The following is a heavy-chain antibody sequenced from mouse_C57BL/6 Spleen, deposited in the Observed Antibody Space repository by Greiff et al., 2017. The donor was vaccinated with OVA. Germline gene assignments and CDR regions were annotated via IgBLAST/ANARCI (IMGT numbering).Heavy chain of an antibody. Sequence: VQLQQSGAELVRPGASVTLSCKASGYTFTDYEMHWVKQTPVHGLEWIGAIDPETGGTAYNQKFKGKAILTADKSSSTAYMELRSLTSEDSAVYYCTPDGYETACVADWGQGTLVTVAA. CDR3: TPDGYETACVAD. J-gene: IGHJ3*01. CDR1: GYTFTDYE. CDR2: IDPETGGT. D-gene: IGHD2-2*01. V-gene: IGHV1-15*01.